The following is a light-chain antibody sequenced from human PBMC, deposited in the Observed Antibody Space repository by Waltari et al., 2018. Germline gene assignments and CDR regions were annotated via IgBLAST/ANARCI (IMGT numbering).Light chain of an antibody. V-gene: IGKV1-39*01. CDR2: AAS. CDR3: QQSYNNPRT. CDR1: QSVITY. J-gene: IGKJ3*01. Sequence: DIKMTQSPSSLSASVGDRVTITCRASQSVITYLNWYQQDPGKAPKLLIYAASSLQSGVPSRFSGSGSGTDFTLTISNLQPGDFATYYCQQSYNNPRTFGPGTKVNIK.